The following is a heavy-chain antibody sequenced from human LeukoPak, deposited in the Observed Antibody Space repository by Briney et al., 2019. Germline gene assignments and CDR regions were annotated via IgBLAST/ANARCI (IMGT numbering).Heavy chain of an antibody. D-gene: IGHD3-10*01. J-gene: IGHJ6*03. V-gene: IGHV3-74*01. CDR1: GFTFSSYG. Sequence: PGGSLRLSCAASGFTFSSYGMHWVRQAPGKGLEWVSGINSVGGRTNQADSVKGRFTISTDNAKNTLYLQMNSLRAEDTAVYYCAREGVRATSYYMDVWGKGTTVTVSS. CDR3: AREGVRATSYYMDV. CDR2: INSVGGRT.